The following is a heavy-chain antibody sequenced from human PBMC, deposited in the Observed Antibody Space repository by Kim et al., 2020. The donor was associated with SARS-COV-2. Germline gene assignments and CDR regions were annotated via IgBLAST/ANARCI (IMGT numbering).Heavy chain of an antibody. CDR1: GFTFSSYE. J-gene: IGHJ6*02. Sequence: GGSLRLSCAASGFTFSSYEMNWVRQAPGKGLEWVSYISSSGSTIYYADSVKGRFTISRDNAKNSLYLQMNSLRAEDTAVYYCARGIPRITIFGVAPGGMDVWGQGTTFTVSS. V-gene: IGHV3-48*03. CDR2: ISSSGSTI. D-gene: IGHD3-3*01. CDR3: ARGIPRITIFGVAPGGMDV.